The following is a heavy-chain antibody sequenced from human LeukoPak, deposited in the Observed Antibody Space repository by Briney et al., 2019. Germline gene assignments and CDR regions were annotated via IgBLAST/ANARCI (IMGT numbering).Heavy chain of an antibody. Sequence: GGSLRLSCAASGFTFSSYAMNWVRQAPGKGLEWVSSINSNGGSTYYADSVKGRFTISRDNAKNSLYLQMNSLRAEDTAVYYCARDLIIWGASLLGAFDIWGQGTMVTVSS. J-gene: IGHJ3*02. CDR3: ARDLIIWGASLLGAFDI. CDR1: GFTFSSYA. D-gene: IGHD3-16*01. CDR2: INSNGGST. V-gene: IGHV3-21*01.